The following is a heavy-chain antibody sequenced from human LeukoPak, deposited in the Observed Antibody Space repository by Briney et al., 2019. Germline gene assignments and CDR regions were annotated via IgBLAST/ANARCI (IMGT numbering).Heavy chain of an antibody. J-gene: IGHJ5*02. CDR1: GYTFTGYY. CDR3: ARVSYNWFDP. D-gene: IGHD6-6*01. V-gene: IGHV1-18*04. CDR2: ISAYNGNT. Sequence: ASVKVSCKASGYTFTGYYMHWVRQAPGQGLEWMGWISAYNGNTYYAQNFQGRVTMTADTSTSTAYMELRSLRSDDTAVYYCARVSYNWFDPWGQGTLLTVSP.